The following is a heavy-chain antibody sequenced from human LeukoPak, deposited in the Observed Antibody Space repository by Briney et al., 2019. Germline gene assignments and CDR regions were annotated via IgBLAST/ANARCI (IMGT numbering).Heavy chain of an antibody. D-gene: IGHD1-1*01. V-gene: IGHV4-59*08. CDR3: ARHTPQRRQGDFDY. Sequence: SETLSLTCAVSDYSISTNYWSWIRQPPGKGLEWIAYIHYNGNTNYNPSLKSRVTTSLDTSKNQFSLKLSSVTAADTAVYYCARHTPQRRQGDFDYWVQGTLVTVSS. CDR2: IHYNGNT. J-gene: IGHJ4*02. CDR1: DYSISTNY.